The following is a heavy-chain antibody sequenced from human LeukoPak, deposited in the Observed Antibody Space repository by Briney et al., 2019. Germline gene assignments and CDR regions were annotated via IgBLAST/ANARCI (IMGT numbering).Heavy chain of an antibody. J-gene: IGHJ4*02. CDR2: VSYSGTS. D-gene: IGHD3-10*01. CDR3: ATQGNYFDY. V-gene: IGHV4-39*01. CDR1: GGSISSSSLY. Sequence: SETLSLTCTVSGGSISSSSLYWGWLRQPPGKGLEWIGSVSYSGTSYYNPSIKSRVTISVDTSNNQFSLKLSSVTAANTAVYYCATQGNYFDYWGQGTLVTVSS.